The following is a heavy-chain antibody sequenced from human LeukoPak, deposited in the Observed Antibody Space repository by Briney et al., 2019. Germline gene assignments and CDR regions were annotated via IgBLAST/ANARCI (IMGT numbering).Heavy chain of an antibody. V-gene: IGHV3-73*01. Sequence: GGSLRLSCAVSGFTFSSYEMNWVRQASGKGLEWVGRIRSKANSYATAYAASVKGRFTISRDDSKNTAYLQMNSLKTEDTAVYYCTRAAPGYYGSGRLDPWGQGTLVTVSS. J-gene: IGHJ5*02. D-gene: IGHD3-10*01. CDR3: TRAAPGYYGSGRLDP. CDR2: IRSKANSYAT. CDR1: GFTFSSYE.